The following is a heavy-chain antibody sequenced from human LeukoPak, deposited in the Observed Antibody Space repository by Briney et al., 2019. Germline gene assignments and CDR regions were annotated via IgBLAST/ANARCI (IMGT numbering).Heavy chain of an antibody. J-gene: IGHJ4*02. CDR2: INSSSSPI. Sequence: AGGSLRLSCAASGFTFSSYSMNWVREAPGKGLEGVSYINSSSSPIYYADSVKGRFTISRDNAKNSLYLQMNSLRAEDTSVYYCARTIPTAGFWSAAEVYFDYWGQGSLVTVS. V-gene: IGHV3-48*01. CDR1: GFTFSSYS. CDR3: ARTIPTAGFWSAAEVYFDY. D-gene: IGHD3-3*01.